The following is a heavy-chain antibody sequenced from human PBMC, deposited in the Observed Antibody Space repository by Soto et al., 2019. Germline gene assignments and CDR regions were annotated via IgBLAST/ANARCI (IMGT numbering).Heavy chain of an antibody. CDR3: ARGIAVPGHIYDRVGGHYFDS. CDR2: INAYNGNT. D-gene: IGHD6-19*01. CDR1: GYTFTSYG. V-gene: IGHV1-18*04. Sequence: QVQLVQSGAEVKKPGTSVKVSCKASGYTFTSYGVSWVRQAPGQGLEWLGWINAYNGNTDYAQRLQGRVTMTTDTSTNTAYMELRSLRSDDTAVYYCARGIAVPGHIYDRVGGHYFDSWGQGNLVTVSS. J-gene: IGHJ4*02.